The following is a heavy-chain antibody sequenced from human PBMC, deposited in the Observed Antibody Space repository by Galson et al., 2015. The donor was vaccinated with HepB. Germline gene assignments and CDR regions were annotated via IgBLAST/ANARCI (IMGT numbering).Heavy chain of an antibody. J-gene: IGHJ4*02. CDR1: GFTFSSYA. V-gene: IGHV3-30-3*01. CDR2: ISYDGSNK. D-gene: IGHD6-6*01. CDR3: ARSGSRYSSSSGPDY. Sequence: SLRLSCAASGFTFSSYAMHWLRQAPGKGLEWVAVISYDGSNKYYADSVKGRFTISRDNSKNTLYLQMNSLRAEDTAVYYCARSGSRYSSSSGPDYWGQGTLVTVSS.